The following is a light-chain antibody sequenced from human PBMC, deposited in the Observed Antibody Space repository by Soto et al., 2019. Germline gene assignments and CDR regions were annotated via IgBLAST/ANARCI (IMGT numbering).Light chain of an antibody. J-gene: IGKJ1*01. Sequence: DIVLTQSPDTLSLYPGERATLSCRASQSVSSSYLAWYQQTPGQAPRLLIYGTSNRATGIPDRFSGSGSGTDFTLTISRLEPEDFAVYYCQQYGNSRWTFGQGTKVDIK. V-gene: IGKV3-20*01. CDR1: QSVSSSY. CDR3: QQYGNSRWT. CDR2: GTS.